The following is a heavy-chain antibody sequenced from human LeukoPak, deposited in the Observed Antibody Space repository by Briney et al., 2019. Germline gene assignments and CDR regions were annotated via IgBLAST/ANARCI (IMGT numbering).Heavy chain of an antibody. CDR2: TRYDGSNK. V-gene: IGHV3-30*02. CDR1: GFTFSSYG. J-gene: IGHJ4*02. Sequence: PGGSLRLSCAASGFTFSSYGMHWVRQAPGKGLEWVAFTRYDGSNKYYADSVKGRFTISRDNSKNTLYLQMNSLRAEDTAVYYCAKVGAYDFWSGQPGLAKNWGQGTLVTVSS. CDR3: AKVGAYDFWSGQPGLAKN. D-gene: IGHD3-3*01.